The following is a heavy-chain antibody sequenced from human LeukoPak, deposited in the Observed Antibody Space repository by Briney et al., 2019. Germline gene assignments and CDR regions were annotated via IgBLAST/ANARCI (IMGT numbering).Heavy chain of an antibody. Sequence: SETLSLTCAVYGGSFSGYYWSWIRQPPGKGLEWIGEINHSGSTNYNPSLKSRVTISVDTSKNQFSLKLSSVTAADTAVYYCARRGPYYDFWSGFDYWGQGTLVTVPS. V-gene: IGHV4-34*01. CDR1: GGSFSGYY. J-gene: IGHJ4*02. CDR2: INHSGST. D-gene: IGHD3-3*01. CDR3: ARRGPYYDFWSGFDY.